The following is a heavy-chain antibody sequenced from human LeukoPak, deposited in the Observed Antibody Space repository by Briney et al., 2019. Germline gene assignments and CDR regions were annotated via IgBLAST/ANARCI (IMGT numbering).Heavy chain of an antibody. Sequence: PGGSLRLSCAASGFTFSDYYMSWIRQAPGKGLEWVSYISSSGSTIYYADSVKGRFTISRDNAKNSLYLQMNSLRAEDTAVYYCARGIIYSYGLYYYYYYYMDVWGKGTTVTISS. CDR3: ARGIIYSYGLYYYYYYYMDV. CDR2: ISSSGSTI. CDR1: GFTFSDYY. V-gene: IGHV3-11*04. J-gene: IGHJ6*03. D-gene: IGHD5-18*01.